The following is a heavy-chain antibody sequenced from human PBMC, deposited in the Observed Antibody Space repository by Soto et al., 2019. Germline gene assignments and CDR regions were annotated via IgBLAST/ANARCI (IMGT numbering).Heavy chain of an antibody. Sequence: QVQLVESGGGLVKPGGSLRLSCAASGFTFSDYYMSWIRQAPGKGLEWVSYISTTSSYTNYADSVKGRFTISRDNARNSLYLQMNSLRAEDTAVYYCARARAVAAPFDYWGQGTLVTVSS. V-gene: IGHV3-11*05. CDR3: ARARAVAAPFDY. CDR1: GFTFSDYY. D-gene: IGHD6-19*01. CDR2: ISTTSSYT. J-gene: IGHJ4*02.